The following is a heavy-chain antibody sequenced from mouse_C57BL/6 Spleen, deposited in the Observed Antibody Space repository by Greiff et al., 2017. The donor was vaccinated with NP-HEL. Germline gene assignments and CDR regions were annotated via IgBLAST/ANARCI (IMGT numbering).Heavy chain of an antibody. Sequence: VQLQQSGAELVKPGASVKISCKASGYAFSSYWMNWVKQRPGKGLEWIGQIYPGDGDTNYNGKFKGKATLTADKSSSTAYMQLSSLTSEDSAVYFCARLRTGTGYWYFDVWGTGTTVTVSS. CDR1: GYAFSSYW. V-gene: IGHV1-80*01. CDR3: ARLRTGTGYWYFDV. J-gene: IGHJ1*03. D-gene: IGHD4-1*01. CDR2: IYPGDGDT.